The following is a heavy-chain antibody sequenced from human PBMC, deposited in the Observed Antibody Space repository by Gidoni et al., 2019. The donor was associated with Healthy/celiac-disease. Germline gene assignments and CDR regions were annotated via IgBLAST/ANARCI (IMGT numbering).Heavy chain of an antibody. CDR3: ARDGDFWSGYYDAFDI. J-gene: IGHJ3*02. Sequence: EVQLVESGGGLVQPGGSLRLSCAASGFTFRSYSMNWVRQAPGKGLEWVSYISSSSSTIYYADSVKGRFTISRDNAKNSLYLQMNSLRDEDTAVYYCARDGDFWSGYYDAFDIWGQGTMVTVSS. D-gene: IGHD3-3*01. CDR1: GFTFRSYS. V-gene: IGHV3-48*02. CDR2: ISSSSSTI.